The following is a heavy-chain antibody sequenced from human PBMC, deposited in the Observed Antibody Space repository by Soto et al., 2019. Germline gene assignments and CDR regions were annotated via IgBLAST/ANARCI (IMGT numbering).Heavy chain of an antibody. D-gene: IGHD3-10*01. Sequence: QGQLLQSVGEVKKPGASLKVSCKASGYNFILHGISWVRQAPGQGLEWMGWISAYNGNTNYAQNFQDRVTMTTDPSTSTVNMELRSLRSDDTAVYYCARVWYDGNSGAFDIWGQGTKVTVSS. CDR3: ARVWYDGNSGAFDI. CDR2: ISAYNGNT. CDR1: GYNFILHG. V-gene: IGHV1-18*01. J-gene: IGHJ3*02.